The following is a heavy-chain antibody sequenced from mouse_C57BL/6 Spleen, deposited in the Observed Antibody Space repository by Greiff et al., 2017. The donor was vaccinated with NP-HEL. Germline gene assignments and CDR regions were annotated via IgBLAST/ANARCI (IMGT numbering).Heavy chain of an antibody. CDR2: ISDGGSYT. V-gene: IGHV5-4*01. CDR1: GFTFSSYA. Sequence: EVKLVESGGGLVKPGGSLKLSCAASGFTFSSYAMSWVRQTPEKRLEWVATISDGGSYTYYPDNVKGRFTISRDNAKNNLYLQMSHLKSEDTAMYYCARDTLNREGAWFAYWGQGTLVTVSA. J-gene: IGHJ3*01. D-gene: IGHD1-3*01. CDR3: ARDTLNREGAWFAY.